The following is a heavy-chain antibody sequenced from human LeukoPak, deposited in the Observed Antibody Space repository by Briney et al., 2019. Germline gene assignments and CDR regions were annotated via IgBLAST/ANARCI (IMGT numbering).Heavy chain of an antibody. Sequence: ASVKVSCKASGGTFSSYAISWVRQAPGQGLEWMGGIIPIFGTANYAQKFQGRVTITTDESTSTAYMELSSLRSEGTAVYYCARDCPSSSWYRGCSLDYWGQGTLVTVSS. CDR1: GGTFSSYA. CDR2: IIPIFGTA. J-gene: IGHJ4*02. V-gene: IGHV1-69*05. D-gene: IGHD6-13*01. CDR3: ARDCPSSSWYRGCSLDY.